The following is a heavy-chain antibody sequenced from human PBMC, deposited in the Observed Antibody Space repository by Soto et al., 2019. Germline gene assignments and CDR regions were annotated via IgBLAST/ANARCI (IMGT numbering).Heavy chain of an antibody. J-gene: IGHJ4*02. CDR2: IYYSGST. CDR1: GGSISRYY. V-gene: IGHV4-59*01. D-gene: IGHD4-4*01. Sequence: SETLSLTCTVSGGSISRYYWSWIRQPPGKGLEWIGYIYYSGSTNYNPSLKSRVTISVDTSKNQFSLKLSSVTAADTAVYYCARGRVYKRNYVVFDYWGQGTLVTVSS. CDR3: ARGRVYKRNYVVFDY.